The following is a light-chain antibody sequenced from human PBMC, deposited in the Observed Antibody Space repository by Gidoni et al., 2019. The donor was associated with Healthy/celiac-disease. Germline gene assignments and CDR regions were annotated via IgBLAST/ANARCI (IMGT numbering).Light chain of an antibody. CDR2: DAS. V-gene: IGKV3-11*01. Sequence: EIVLTQSPATLSLSPGERAPLSCRASQSVSSYVAWYQQKPGQAPRLLSYDASNRATGIPDRCSGSGSGTDFTLTISSLEPEDCAVYYCQQRSNWPPWTFGQXTKVEIK. CDR1: QSVSSY. CDR3: QQRSNWPPWT. J-gene: IGKJ1*01.